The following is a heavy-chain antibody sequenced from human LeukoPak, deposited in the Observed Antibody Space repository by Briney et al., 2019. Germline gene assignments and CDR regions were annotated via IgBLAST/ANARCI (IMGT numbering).Heavy chain of an antibody. D-gene: IGHD3-16*02. J-gene: IGHJ5*02. CDR2: IYPDDSDT. CDR1: GYTSTSYW. Sequence: GESLKISCKGSGYTSTSYWIGWVRQMPGKGLEWMGIIYPDDSDTRYSPSFRGQVTMSVDTSINTAYLQWSSLKASDTAMYFCTRHQMLSWFDPWGQGTLVTVSS. CDR3: TRHQMLSWFDP. V-gene: IGHV5-51*01.